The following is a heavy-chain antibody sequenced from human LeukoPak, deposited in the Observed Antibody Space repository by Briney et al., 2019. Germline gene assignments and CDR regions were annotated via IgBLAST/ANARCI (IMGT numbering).Heavy chain of an antibody. CDR1: GGSITSYH. V-gene: IGHV4-4*07. J-gene: IGHJ6*03. CDR3: ARDPGYCSSTSCPDYYYYYYMDV. Sequence: SGTLSLTCFVSGGSITSYHWSWIRQPAGKGLEWIGRIYTSGSTNYNPSLKSRVTMSVDTSKNQFSLKLSSVTAADTAVYYCARDPGYCSSTSCPDYYYYYYMDVWGKGTTVTVSS. D-gene: IGHD2-2*01. CDR2: IYTSGST.